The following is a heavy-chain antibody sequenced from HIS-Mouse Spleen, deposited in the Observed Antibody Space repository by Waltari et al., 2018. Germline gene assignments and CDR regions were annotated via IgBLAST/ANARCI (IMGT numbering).Heavy chain of an antibody. V-gene: IGHV3-48*01. J-gene: IGHJ3*02. Sequence: EVQLVESGGGLVQPGWSLRLSCAASGFTFSSYSMNWVRQAPGKGLEWVSYISSSSSTIYYADSVKGRFTISRDNAKNSLYLQMNSLRAEDTAVYYCARAGVSIAARKAFDIWGQGTMVTVSS. CDR3: ARAGVSIAARKAFDI. D-gene: IGHD6-6*01. CDR2: ISSSSSTI. CDR1: GFTFSSYS.